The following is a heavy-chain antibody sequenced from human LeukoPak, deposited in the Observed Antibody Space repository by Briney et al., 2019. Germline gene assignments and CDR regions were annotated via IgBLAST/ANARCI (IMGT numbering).Heavy chain of an antibody. Sequence: GGSLRLSCVASGFSLSNYWMSLVRQAPGKGLEWVANINDDGSEKYYVGSVKGRFAISRDNAKNTLYLQMDNLRVEDTAVYYCARLTPGQQWIYYWGQGALVTVSS. CDR2: INDDGSEK. V-gene: IGHV3-7*01. CDR3: ARLTPGQQWIYY. CDR1: GFSLSNYW. J-gene: IGHJ4*02. D-gene: IGHD6-19*01.